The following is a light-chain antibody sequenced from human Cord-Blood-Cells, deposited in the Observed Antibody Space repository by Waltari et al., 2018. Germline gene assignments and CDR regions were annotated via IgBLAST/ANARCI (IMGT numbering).Light chain of an antibody. Sequence: SSELTQDPAVSVALGQTVRITCQGDSLRSYYASWYQQKPVQAPVLVIYGKNNRPSGIPDRFSGSSSGNTAPLTITGAQAEDEAEYDCNSRDSSGNHLVFGGGTKLTVL. V-gene: IGLV3-19*01. CDR2: GKN. CDR3: NSRDSSGNHLV. J-gene: IGLJ3*02. CDR1: SLRSYY.